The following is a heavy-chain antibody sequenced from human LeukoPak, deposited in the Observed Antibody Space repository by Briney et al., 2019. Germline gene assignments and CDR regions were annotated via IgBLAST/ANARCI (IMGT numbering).Heavy chain of an antibody. D-gene: IGHD6-13*01. Sequence: ASVKVSCKASGYTFTSYGISWVRQAPGQGLEWMGWISAYNGNTNYAQKLQGRVTMTTDTSTSTAYMELRSLRSDDTAVYYCARGKHPSYSSSWFYNYWGQGTLVTVAS. CDR3: ARGKHPSYSSSWFYNY. CDR1: GYTFTSYG. CDR2: ISAYNGNT. V-gene: IGHV1-18*01. J-gene: IGHJ4*02.